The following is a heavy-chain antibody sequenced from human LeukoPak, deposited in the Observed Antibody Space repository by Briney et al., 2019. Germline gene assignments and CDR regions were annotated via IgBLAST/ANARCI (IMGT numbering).Heavy chain of an antibody. CDR2: INHSGST. CDR3: TRGEQWLRRPFDY. Sequence: PSETLSLTCAVYGGSFSGYYWSWIRQPPGKGLEWIGEINHSGSTNYNPSLKSRVTISVDTSKNQFSLKLSSVTAADTAVYYCTRGEQWLRRPFDYWGQGTLVTVSS. CDR1: GGSFSGYY. J-gene: IGHJ4*02. D-gene: IGHD6-19*01. V-gene: IGHV4-34*01.